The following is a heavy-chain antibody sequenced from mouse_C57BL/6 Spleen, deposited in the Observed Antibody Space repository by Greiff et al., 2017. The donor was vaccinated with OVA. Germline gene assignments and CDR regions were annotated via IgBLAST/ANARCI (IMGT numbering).Heavy chain of an antibody. V-gene: IGHV5-4*03. CDR3: ARGGGDGYYDYFDY. CDR1: GFTFSSYA. D-gene: IGHD2-3*01. CDR2: ISDGGSYT. Sequence: EVKVVESGGGLVKPGGSLKLSCAASGFTFSSYAMSWVRQTPEKRLEWVATISDGGSYTYYPDNVKGRFTISRDNAKNNLYLQMSHLKSEDTAMYYCARGGGDGYYDYFDYWGQGTTLTVSS. J-gene: IGHJ2*01.